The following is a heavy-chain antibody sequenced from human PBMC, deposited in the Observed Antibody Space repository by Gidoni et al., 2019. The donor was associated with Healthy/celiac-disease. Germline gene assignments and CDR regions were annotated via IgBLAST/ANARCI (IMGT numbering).Heavy chain of an antibody. D-gene: IGHD3-3*01. CDR2: ISYDGSNK. CDR3: ARGGYDFWSGYDNY. Sequence: QVQLVESGGGVGQPGRSLRLSCAASGFTFSSHAMHWVPPAPGKGLEWVAVISYDGSNKYYADSVKGRFTISRDNSKNTLYLQMNSLRAEDTAVYYCARGGYDFWSGYDNYWGQGTLVTVSS. V-gene: IGHV3-30-3*01. CDR1: GFTFSSHA. J-gene: IGHJ4*02.